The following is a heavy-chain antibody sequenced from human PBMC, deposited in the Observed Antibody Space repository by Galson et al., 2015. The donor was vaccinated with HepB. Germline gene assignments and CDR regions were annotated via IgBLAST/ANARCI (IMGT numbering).Heavy chain of an antibody. CDR1: GYSFGNHA. Sequence: SVKVSCKASGYSFGNHAVHWVRQAPGQRLEWMGWINGGNGRTEYSQKFQGRVSFTTDTSTDTSASTVYMDLSLLTSEDTCVYYCAKTGASPPGYWFDSWGQGTLVTVSS. CDR2: INGGNGRT. J-gene: IGHJ5*01. CDR3: AKTGASPPGYWFDS. V-gene: IGHV1-3*01. D-gene: IGHD6-25*01.